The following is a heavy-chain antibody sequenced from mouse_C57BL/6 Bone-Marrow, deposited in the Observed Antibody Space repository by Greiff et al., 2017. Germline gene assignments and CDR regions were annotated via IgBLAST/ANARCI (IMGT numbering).Heavy chain of an antibody. D-gene: IGHD1-1*01. Sequence: EVQVVESGGGLVKPGGSLKLSCAASGFTFSDYGMHWVRQAPEKGLEWVAYISSGGSTIYYADTVKGRFTISSDNAKNTLFLQMTSLRSEDTAMYYCARDYYGSSYHYWGQGTTLTVSS. J-gene: IGHJ2*01. CDR2: ISSGGSTI. CDR3: ARDYYGSSYHY. V-gene: IGHV5-17*01. CDR1: GFTFSDYG.